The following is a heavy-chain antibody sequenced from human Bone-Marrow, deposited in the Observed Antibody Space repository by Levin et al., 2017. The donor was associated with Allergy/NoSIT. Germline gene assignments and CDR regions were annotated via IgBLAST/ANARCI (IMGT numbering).Heavy chain of an antibody. Sequence: PGGSLRLSCAASGFTFSSYGMHWVRQAPGKGLEWVAVIWYDGSNKYYADSVKGRFTISRDNSKNTLYLQMNSLRAEDTAVYYCARASNKYYYGMDVWGQGTTVTVSS. CDR2: IWYDGSNK. V-gene: IGHV3-33*01. CDR1: GFTFSSYG. D-gene: IGHD1/OR15-1a*01. J-gene: IGHJ6*02. CDR3: ARASNKYYYGMDV.